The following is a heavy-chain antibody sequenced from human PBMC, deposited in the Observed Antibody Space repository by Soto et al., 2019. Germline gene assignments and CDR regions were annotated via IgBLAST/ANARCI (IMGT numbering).Heavy chain of an antibody. V-gene: IGHV3-23*01. J-gene: IGHJ5*02. CDR1: GFSFSTTD. CDR3: AKNSGGFNT. D-gene: IGHD3-10*01. Sequence: EFQVMQSGGGFVQPGGSLRLACAASGFSFSTTDMSWVRQAPGKGLEWVSTIDGGGETTYYADSVRGRFTISRDNSKNTVYLQMDGLRVDDTAFYYCAKNSGGFNTWGQGDLVSVSS. CDR2: IDGGGETT.